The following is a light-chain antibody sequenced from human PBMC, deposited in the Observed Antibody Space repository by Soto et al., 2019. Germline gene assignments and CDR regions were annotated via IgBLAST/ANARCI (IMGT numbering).Light chain of an antibody. Sequence: EIVLTQSPGTLSLSPGERATLSCRAGQSVSSNYLAWYQQKPGQAPRLLIYGASSRATGIPDRFSGSGSGTDFTLTISRLEPEDFVVYYCQQYGSSPPLTFGGGTKVDI. CDR3: QQYGSSPPLT. J-gene: IGKJ4*01. V-gene: IGKV3-20*01. CDR1: QSVSSNY. CDR2: GAS.